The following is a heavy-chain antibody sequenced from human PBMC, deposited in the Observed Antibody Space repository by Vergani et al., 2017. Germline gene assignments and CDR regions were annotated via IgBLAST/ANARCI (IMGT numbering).Heavy chain of an antibody. CDR2: IIPIFGTA. CDR3: AIPFYSSSWTWSGGPQKGY. V-gene: IGHV1-69*13. CDR1: GGTFSSYA. J-gene: IGHJ4*02. Sequence: QVQLVQSGAEVKKPGSSVKVSCKASGGTFSSYAISWVRQAPGQGLEWMGGIIPIFGTANYAQKFQGRVTITADESTSPAYMGLSSLRSEDTAVYYCAIPFYSSSWTWSGGPQKGYWGQGTLVTVSS. D-gene: IGHD6-13*01.